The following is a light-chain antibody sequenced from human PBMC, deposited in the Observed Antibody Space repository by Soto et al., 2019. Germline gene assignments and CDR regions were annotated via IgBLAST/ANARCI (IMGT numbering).Light chain of an antibody. CDR2: GNS. V-gene: IGLV1-40*01. J-gene: IGLJ2*01. Sequence: QSVLTPPPSVSGAPGPRVTISCTGSSSNIGAGYDVHWYQQLPGTAPKLLIYGNSNRPSGVPDRFSGSKSGTSASLAITGRQAEDDADYYCQSYDSRLSGFVVFGGGTKLTVL. CDR1: SSNIGAGYD. CDR3: QSYDSRLSGFVV.